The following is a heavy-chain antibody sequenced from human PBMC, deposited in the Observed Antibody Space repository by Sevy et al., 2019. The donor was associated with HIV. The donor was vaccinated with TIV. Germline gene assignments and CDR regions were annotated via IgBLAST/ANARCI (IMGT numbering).Heavy chain of an antibody. J-gene: IGHJ5*02. CDR3: ARDPTYYDFWSGYYTGWFDP. V-gene: IGHV3-11*01. CDR1: GFTFSNYY. Sequence: GGSLRLSCAAPGFTFSNYYMNWIRQAPGKGLEWVSYISGTGNTKYYTDSVKGRFTISRDNAKNSLFLQMDSLRVEDTAVYYCARDPTYYDFWSGYYTGWFDPWGQGTLVTVSS. D-gene: IGHD3-3*01. CDR2: ISGTGNTK.